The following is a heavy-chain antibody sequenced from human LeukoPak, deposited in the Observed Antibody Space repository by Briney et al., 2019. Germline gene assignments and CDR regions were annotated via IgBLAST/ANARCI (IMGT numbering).Heavy chain of an antibody. CDR2: IIPIFGTA. CDR1: GGTFSSYA. CDR3: ARGEYCSSTSCHPEDWFDP. D-gene: IGHD2-2*01. J-gene: IGHJ5*02. V-gene: IGHV1-69*05. Sequence: GASVKLSCKASGGTFSSYAISWVRQAPGQGLEWRGGIIPIFGTANYAQKFQGRVTITTDESTSTAYMELRSLRSEDTAVYYCARGEYCSSTSCHPEDWFDPWGQGTLVTVSS.